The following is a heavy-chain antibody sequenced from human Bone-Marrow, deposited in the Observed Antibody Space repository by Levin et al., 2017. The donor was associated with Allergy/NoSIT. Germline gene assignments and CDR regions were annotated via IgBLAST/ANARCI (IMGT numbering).Heavy chain of an antibody. D-gene: IGHD6-6*01. J-gene: IGHJ4*02. CDR1: GFTFSDYY. CDR2: ISSTGGTR. Sequence: GGSLRLSCAASGFTFSDYYMSWIRQAPGRGLEWISYISSTGGTRYYADSVEGRFTISRDNAKNSLYLQMNSLRAEDTAVYYCVREEVTTRPYYFDYWGQGTLVTVSS. CDR3: VREEVTTRPYYFDY. V-gene: IGHV3-11*01.